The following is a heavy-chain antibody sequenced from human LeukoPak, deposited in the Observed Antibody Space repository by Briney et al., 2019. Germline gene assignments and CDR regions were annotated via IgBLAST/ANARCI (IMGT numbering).Heavy chain of an antibody. D-gene: IGHD1-26*01. Sequence: SQTLSLTCAVSGGSISSGGYSWSWLRQPPGKGLEWIGYIYHSGSTYYNPSLKSRVTISVDRSKNQFSLKLSSVTAADTAVYYCARGAEWDSAFDIWGQGTMVTVSS. CDR2: IYHSGST. J-gene: IGHJ3*02. V-gene: IGHV4-30-2*01. CDR1: GGSISSGGYS. CDR3: ARGAEWDSAFDI.